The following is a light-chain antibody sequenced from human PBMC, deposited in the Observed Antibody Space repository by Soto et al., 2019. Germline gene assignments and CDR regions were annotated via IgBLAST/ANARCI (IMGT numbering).Light chain of an antibody. CDR2: EVS. CDR3: SSYAGSNIVV. Sequence: QSALTQPPSASGSPGQSVTISCTGTSSDVGGYNYVSWYQQHPGKAPKLMIYEVSKRPSGVPDHFSGSKSGNTASLTDSWVQAENEDDYSCSSYAGSNIVVFGGGTKLTVL. J-gene: IGLJ2*01. CDR1: SSDVGGYNY. V-gene: IGLV2-8*01.